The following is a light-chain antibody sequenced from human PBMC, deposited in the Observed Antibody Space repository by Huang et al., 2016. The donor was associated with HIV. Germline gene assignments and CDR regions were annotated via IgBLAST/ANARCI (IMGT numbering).Light chain of an antibody. Sequence: DIVMTQSPRYLSVTPGEPASLSCRSSHSLLHSNGYNKFDWYLQKPGQSPQLLIYLGVNRASGVPDRFSGSGSGTDFTMRISIVEADDVGVYYFMQALQTWTFGQGTKVEIK. CDR1: HSLLHSNGYNK. CDR2: LGV. V-gene: IGKV2-28*01. J-gene: IGKJ1*01. CDR3: MQALQTWT.